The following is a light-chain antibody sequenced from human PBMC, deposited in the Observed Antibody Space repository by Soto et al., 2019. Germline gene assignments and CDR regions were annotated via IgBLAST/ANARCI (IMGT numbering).Light chain of an antibody. V-gene: IGLV1-51*01. CDR2: DSN. J-gene: IGLJ7*01. CDR3: GTWDSSLTAV. CDR1: SSNIGSNS. Sequence: QSVLTQPPSVSAAPGQKVTISFSGSSSNIGSNSVSWYQQLPGKAPKLLIYDSNKRPSGIPDRFSGSKSGSSATLGITGLQTGDEADYYCGTWDSSLTAVFGGGTQLTVL.